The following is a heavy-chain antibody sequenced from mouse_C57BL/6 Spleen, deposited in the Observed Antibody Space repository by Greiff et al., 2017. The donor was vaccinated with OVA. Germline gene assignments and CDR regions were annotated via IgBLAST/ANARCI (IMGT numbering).Heavy chain of an antibody. D-gene: IGHD2-4*01. CDR2: IDPSDSAT. V-gene: IGHV1-52*01. Sequence: QVQLQQPGAELVRPGSSVKLSCKASGYTFTSYWMHWVKQRPIQGLEWIGNIDPSDSATHYNQKFKDKATLTVDKSSSTAYMQLSSLTSEDSAVYYCARGDYDYDDGTRYWYFEVWGTGTTVTVSS. CDR3: ARGDYDYDDGTRYWYFEV. CDR1: GYTFTSYW. J-gene: IGHJ1*03.